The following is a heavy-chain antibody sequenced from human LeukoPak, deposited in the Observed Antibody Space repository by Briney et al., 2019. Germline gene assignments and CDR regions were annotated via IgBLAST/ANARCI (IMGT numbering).Heavy chain of an antibody. D-gene: IGHD3-22*01. CDR2: ISGSGGCT. CDR1: GFTFSSYA. V-gene: IGHV3-23*01. CDR3: AKGLLLQYYFDY. J-gene: IGHJ4*02. Sequence: GSLRLSCAASGFTFSSYAMSWVRQAPGKGLEWVSAISGSGGCTYYADSVKGRFTISRDNSKNTLYLQMNSLRAEDTAVYYCAKGLLLQYYFDYWGQGTLVTVSS.